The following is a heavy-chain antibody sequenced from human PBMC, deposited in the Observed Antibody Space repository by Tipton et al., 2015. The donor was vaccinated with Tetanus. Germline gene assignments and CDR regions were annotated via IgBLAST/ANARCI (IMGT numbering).Heavy chain of an antibody. Sequence: TLSLTCAVYGGSFSGSYWSWVRQPPGKGLEWIGEVHPRGSTNYNPSLKSRVNISVDTSKNHFSLTLTSVTAADTAVYYCARGLPREPFYFDYWGQGKQVSVSS. CDR2: VHPRGST. D-gene: IGHD1-26*01. CDR1: GGSFSGSY. CDR3: ARGLPREPFYFDY. V-gene: IGHV4-34*09. J-gene: IGHJ4*02.